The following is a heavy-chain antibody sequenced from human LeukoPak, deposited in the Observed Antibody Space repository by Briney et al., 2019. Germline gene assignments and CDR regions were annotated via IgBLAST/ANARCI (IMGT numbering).Heavy chain of an antibody. Sequence: PGGSLRLSCSASGFTFRSYPLHWVRQAPGKGLEYVSSISSNGGSTYYADSVKGRFTISRDNSKNTLYLHMSSLRAEDTAVYYCVKSDNIVGATYFDYWGQGTLVTVSS. CDR3: VKSDNIVGATYFDY. V-gene: IGHV3-64D*09. CDR1: GFTFRSYP. J-gene: IGHJ4*02. CDR2: ISSNGGST. D-gene: IGHD1-26*01.